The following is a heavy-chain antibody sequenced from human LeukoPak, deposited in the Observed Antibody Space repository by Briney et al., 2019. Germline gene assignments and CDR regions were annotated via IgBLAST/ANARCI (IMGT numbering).Heavy chain of an antibody. CDR3: ARGLYYDFWSGYYTVSWFDP. Sequence: SETLSLTCAVYGGSFSGYYWSWIRQPPGKGLEWIGEINHNGSTNYNPSLKSRVTISVDTSKNQFSLKLSSVTAADTAVYYCARGLYYDFWSGYYTVSWFDPWGQGTLVTVSS. CDR2: INHNGST. V-gene: IGHV4-34*01. J-gene: IGHJ5*02. D-gene: IGHD3-3*01. CDR1: GGSFSGYY.